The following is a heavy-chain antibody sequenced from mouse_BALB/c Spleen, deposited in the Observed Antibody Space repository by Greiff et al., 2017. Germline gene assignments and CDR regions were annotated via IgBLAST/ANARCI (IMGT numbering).Heavy chain of an antibody. CDR1: GYSITSGYY. Sequence: EVQLQQSGPGLVKPSQSLSLTCSVTGYSITSGYYWNWIRLFPGNKLEWMGYISYDGSNNYNPSLQNRISITRDTSKNQFFLKLNSVTTEDTATYYCARGYYAMDYWGQGTTVTVSS. CDR3: ARGYYAMDY. CDR2: ISYDGSN. V-gene: IGHV3-6*02. J-gene: IGHJ4*01.